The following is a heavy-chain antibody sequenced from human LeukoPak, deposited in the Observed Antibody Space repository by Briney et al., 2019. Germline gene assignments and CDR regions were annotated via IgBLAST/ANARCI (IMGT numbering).Heavy chain of an antibody. CDR2: IYYSGST. D-gene: IGHD3-22*01. CDR1: GGSTSSSSYY. Sequence: SETLSLTCTVSGGSTSSSSYYWGWIRQPPGKGLEWIGSIYYSGSTYYNPSLKSRVTISVDTSKNQFSLKLSSVTAAGTAVYYCARHKGGSPIVVVIAFLDYWGQGTLVTVSS. J-gene: IGHJ4*02. V-gene: IGHV4-39*01. CDR3: ARHKGGSPIVVVIAFLDY.